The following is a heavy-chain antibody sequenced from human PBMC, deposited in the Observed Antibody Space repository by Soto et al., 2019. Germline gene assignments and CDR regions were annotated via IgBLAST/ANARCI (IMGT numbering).Heavy chain of an antibody. D-gene: IGHD4-17*01. CDR3: ARRQEPYCDYGAFDI. CDR2: INHSGSK. Sequence: SETLSLTCAVYGGSFSGHYSSWIRQPPGKGLEWIGEINHSGSKNYNPSLKSRVTISVDTSKNQFSLKMSSVTAADTAVYYCARRQEPYCDYGAFDIWGQGTLVTVSS. V-gene: IGHV4-34*01. J-gene: IGHJ3*02. CDR1: GGSFSGHY.